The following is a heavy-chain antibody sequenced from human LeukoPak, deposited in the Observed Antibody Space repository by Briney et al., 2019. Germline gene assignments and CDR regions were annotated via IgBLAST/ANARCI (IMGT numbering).Heavy chain of an antibody. J-gene: IGHJ4*02. D-gene: IGHD1-26*01. V-gene: IGHV4-38-2*02. CDR3: ARDRGRYRFDY. CDR1: GYSITSGYY. CDR2: IYYSGST. Sequence: SETLSLTCTVSGYSITSGYYWGWIRQPPGKGLEWIGSIYYSGSTYYSPSLKSRVTISVDTSENQFSLKLNSVTAADTAVYYCARDRGRYRFDYWGQGTLVTVSS.